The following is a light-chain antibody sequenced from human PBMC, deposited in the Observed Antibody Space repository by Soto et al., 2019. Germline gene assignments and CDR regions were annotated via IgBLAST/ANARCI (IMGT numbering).Light chain of an antibody. Sequence: EIVLTQSPATLSLSPGERATLSCRASQSVSSYLAWYQQKPGQAPTLLIYDASNRATGIPARFSGSGSGTDFTITISSLEPEDFAVYYCQQRSNWPPTFGGGTKVEIK. V-gene: IGKV3-11*01. CDR3: QQRSNWPPT. CDR2: DAS. J-gene: IGKJ4*01. CDR1: QSVSSY.